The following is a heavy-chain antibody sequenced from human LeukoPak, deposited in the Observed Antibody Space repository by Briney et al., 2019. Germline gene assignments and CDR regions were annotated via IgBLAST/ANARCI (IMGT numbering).Heavy chain of an antibody. D-gene: IGHD6-13*01. Sequence: GGSLRLSCAASGFTFDDYGMSWVRQAPGKGLEWVSGINWNGGSTGYADSVKGRFTISRDNAKNSLYLQMNSLRAEDTALYYCARQRWPRSIAAAGTVYFQHWGQGTLVTISS. V-gene: IGHV3-20*04. CDR1: GFTFDDYG. CDR3: ARQRWPRSIAAAGTVYFQH. CDR2: INWNGGST. J-gene: IGHJ1*01.